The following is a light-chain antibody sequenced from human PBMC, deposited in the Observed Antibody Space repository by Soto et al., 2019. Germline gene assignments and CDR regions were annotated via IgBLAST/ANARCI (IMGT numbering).Light chain of an antibody. CDR1: QSVSSKY. CDR3: QQYGSSPFT. V-gene: IGKV3-20*01. CDR2: GTS. J-gene: IGKJ3*01. Sequence: EIVLTQSPGTLSLSPGERATLSCRASQSVSSKYLAWYQQKPGQATRVLNYGTSIRASSVPERFSGGGSGTDFTLTITRLSPEDFAVYYCQQYGSSPFTFGPGTKVDFK.